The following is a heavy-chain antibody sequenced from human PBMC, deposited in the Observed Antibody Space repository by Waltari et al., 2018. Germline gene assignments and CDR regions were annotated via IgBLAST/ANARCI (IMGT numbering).Heavy chain of an antibody. J-gene: IGHJ6*03. Sequence: EVQLVESGGGLVQPGGSLRLSCAASGFTFSSYAMSWVRQAPGKGLEWVAAISGSGGSTYYADSVKGRFTISRDNSKNTLYLQMNSLRAEDTAVYYCARVATYDFWSGYYTRGAYYYMDVWGKGTTVTVSS. CDR1: GFTFSSYA. D-gene: IGHD3-3*01. CDR2: ISGSGGST. V-gene: IGHV3-23*04. CDR3: ARVATYDFWSGYYTRGAYYYMDV.